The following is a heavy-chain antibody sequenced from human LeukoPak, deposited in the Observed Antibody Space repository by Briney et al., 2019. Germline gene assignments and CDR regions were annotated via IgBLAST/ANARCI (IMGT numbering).Heavy chain of an antibody. J-gene: IGHJ4*02. Sequence: PSETLSLTXTVSGGSISSYYWSWIRQPPGKGLEWIGYIYYSGSTNYNPSLKSRVTISVDTSKNQFSLKLSSVTAADTAVYYCARVVSSGGSLAFDYWGQGTLVTVSS. D-gene: IGHD2-15*01. CDR3: ARVVSSGGSLAFDY. V-gene: IGHV4-59*01. CDR1: GGSISSYY. CDR2: IYYSGST.